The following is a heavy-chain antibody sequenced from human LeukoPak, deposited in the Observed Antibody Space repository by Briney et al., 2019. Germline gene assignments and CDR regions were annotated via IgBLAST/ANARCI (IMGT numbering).Heavy chain of an antibody. CDR3: ARDKGITGRADY. Sequence: PGGSLRLSCAASGFTFSSYSMNSVRQAPGEGLECVSSISSSGSYIYYADSAKGRFTISRDNAKNSLYLHMNSLRAEDPLVYFCARDKGITGRADYWGQGTLVTVSS. CDR2: ISSSGSYI. V-gene: IGHV3-21*01. CDR1: GFTFSSYS. J-gene: IGHJ4*02. D-gene: IGHD1-20*01.